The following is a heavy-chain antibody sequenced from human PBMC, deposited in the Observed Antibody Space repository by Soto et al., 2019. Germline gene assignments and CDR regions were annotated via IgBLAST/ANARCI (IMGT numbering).Heavy chain of an antibody. CDR2: IDWDDDK. CDR1: GFSLSTSGMR. Sequence: SGPTLVNPTQTLTLTCTFSGFSLSTSGMRVGWIRQPPGKALEWLARIDWDDDKFYSTSLKTRLTISKDTSKNQVVLTMTNMDPVDTATYYCARSYSTYGMDVWGQGTTVTVSS. D-gene: IGHD6-13*01. CDR3: ARSYSTYGMDV. J-gene: IGHJ6*02. V-gene: IGHV2-70*04.